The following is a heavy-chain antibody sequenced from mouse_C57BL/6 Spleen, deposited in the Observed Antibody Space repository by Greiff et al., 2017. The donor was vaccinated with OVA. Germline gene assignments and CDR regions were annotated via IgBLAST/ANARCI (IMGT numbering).Heavy chain of an antibody. Sequence: VHVKQSGAELVRPGASVKLSCTASGFNIKDDYMHWVKQRPEQGLEWIGWIDPENGDTEYASKFQGKATITADTSSNTAYLQLSSLTSEDTAVYYCTTESTTVVGYWGQGTTLTVSS. V-gene: IGHV14-4*01. J-gene: IGHJ2*01. CDR2: IDPENGDT. CDR1: GFNIKDDY. D-gene: IGHD1-1*01. CDR3: TTESTTVVGY.